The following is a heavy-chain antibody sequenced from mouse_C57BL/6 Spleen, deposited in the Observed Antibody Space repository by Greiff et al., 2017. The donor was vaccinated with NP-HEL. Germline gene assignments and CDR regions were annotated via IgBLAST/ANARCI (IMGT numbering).Heavy chain of an antibody. V-gene: IGHV1-61*01. Sequence: VQLQQSGAELVRPGSSVKLSCKASGYTFTSYWMDWVKQRPGQGLEWIGNIYPSDSETHYNQKFKDKATLTVDKSSSTAYMQLSSLTSEDSAVYYGARFTTVASFDYWGQGTTLTVSS. J-gene: IGHJ2*01. CDR3: ARFTTVASFDY. D-gene: IGHD1-1*01. CDR1: GYTFTSYW. CDR2: IYPSDSET.